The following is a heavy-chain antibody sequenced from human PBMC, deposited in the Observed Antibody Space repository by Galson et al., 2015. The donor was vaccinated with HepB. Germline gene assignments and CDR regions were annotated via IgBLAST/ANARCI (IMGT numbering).Heavy chain of an antibody. D-gene: IGHD2-2*01. J-gene: IGHJ6*03. CDR1: GYTFTGYY. CDR3: AVRGYCSSTSCYRSYYYYMDV. Sequence: SVKVSCKASGYTFTGYYMHWVRQAPGQGLEWMGRINPNSGGTNYAQKFQGRVTMTRDTSISTAYMELSRLRSDDTAVYYCAVRGYCSSTSCYRSYYYYMDVWAKGPRSPSP. V-gene: IGHV1-2*06. CDR2: INPNSGGT.